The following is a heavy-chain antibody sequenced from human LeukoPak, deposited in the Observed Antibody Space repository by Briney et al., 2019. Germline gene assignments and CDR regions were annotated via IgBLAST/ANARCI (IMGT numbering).Heavy chain of an antibody. Sequence: SVKVSCKASGGTFSSYALSWVRQAPGQGLEWMGGIIPIFGTANYAQKFQGRVTITTDESTSTAYMELSSLRSEDTAVYYCARSTDYYYYMDVWGRGTTVTVSS. J-gene: IGHJ6*03. V-gene: IGHV1-69*05. CDR1: GGTFSSYA. D-gene: IGHD2-21*02. CDR3: ARSTDYYYYMDV. CDR2: IIPIFGTA.